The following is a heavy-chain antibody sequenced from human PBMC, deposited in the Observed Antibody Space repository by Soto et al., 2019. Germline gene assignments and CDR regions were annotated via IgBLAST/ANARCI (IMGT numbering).Heavy chain of an antibody. CDR2: IYYTGHT. V-gene: IGHV4-31*03. CDR3: ARGSQLERDALDI. CDR1: GVSINSGGYY. D-gene: IGHD1-1*01. Sequence: QVQLQESGPGLVKPSQTLSLTCSVSGVSINSGGYYWSWIRHHPGKGLEWIGYIYYTGHTFYNASLKSRVAMSLDTSKNQFSLKLSSVTAADTAVYYCARGSQLERDALDIWGQGKMVTVSS. J-gene: IGHJ3*02.